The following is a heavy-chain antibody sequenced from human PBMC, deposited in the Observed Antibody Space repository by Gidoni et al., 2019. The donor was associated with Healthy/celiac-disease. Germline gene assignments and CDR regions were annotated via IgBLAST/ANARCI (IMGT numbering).Heavy chain of an antibody. V-gene: IGHV3-30-3*01. CDR1: GVTFSSYA. Sequence: QVPLVESGGGVVQPGRSLRLSCADPGVTFSSYAMHWVRQAPGKGLAWVAVISYDGSNKYYADSVKGRFTISRDNSKNTLYLQMNSLRAEDTAVYYCARSKYWNDATFRFDYWGQGTLVTVSS. CDR3: ARSKYWNDATFRFDY. J-gene: IGHJ4*02. CDR2: ISYDGSNK. D-gene: IGHD1-1*01.